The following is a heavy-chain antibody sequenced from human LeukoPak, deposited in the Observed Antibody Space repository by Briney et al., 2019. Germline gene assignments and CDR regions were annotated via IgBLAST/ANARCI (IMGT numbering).Heavy chain of an antibody. CDR2: INHSGST. J-gene: IGHJ4*02. CDR1: GGSFSGYY. V-gene: IGHV4-34*01. D-gene: IGHD3-9*01. Sequence: PSETLSLTCAVYGGSFSGYYWSWIRQPPGKGLEWIGEINHSGSTNYDPSLKSRVTISVDTSKNQFSLKLSSVTAADTAVYYCARERPSYYDILTGYYPRSLPYYFDYWGQGTLVTVSS. CDR3: ARERPSYYDILTGYYPRSLPYYFDY.